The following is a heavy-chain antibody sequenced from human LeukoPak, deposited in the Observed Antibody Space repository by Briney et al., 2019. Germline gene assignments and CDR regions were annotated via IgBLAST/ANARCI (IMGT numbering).Heavy chain of an antibody. J-gene: IGHJ6*03. CDR1: GFTFSSYS. Sequence: PGGSLRLSCAASGFTFSSYSMNWVRQAPGKGLEWVSYISSSSSTIYYADSVKGRFTISRDNAKNSLYLQMNSLRAEDTAVYYCARYTRVGYYYYMDVWGKGTTVTVSS. V-gene: IGHV3-48*01. CDR3: ARYTRVGYYYYMDV. D-gene: IGHD1-1*01. CDR2: ISSSSSTI.